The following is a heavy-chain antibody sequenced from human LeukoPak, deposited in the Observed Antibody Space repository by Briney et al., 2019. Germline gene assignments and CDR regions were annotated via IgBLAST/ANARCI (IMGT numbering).Heavy chain of an antibody. CDR2: INPNSGGT. J-gene: IGHJ6*02. V-gene: IGHV1-2*02. CDR3: ARGYSYGFDYYGMDV. CDR1: GYTFTGYY. Sequence: ASVKVSCKASGYTFTGYYMHWVRQAPGQGLEWMGWINPNSGGTNYAQKSQGRVTMTRDTSISTAYMELSRLRSDDTAVYYCARGYSYGFDYYGMDVWGRGTTVTVSS. D-gene: IGHD5-18*01.